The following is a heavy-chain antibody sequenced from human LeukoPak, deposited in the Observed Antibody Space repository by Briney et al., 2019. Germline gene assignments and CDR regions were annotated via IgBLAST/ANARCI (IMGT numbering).Heavy chain of an antibody. J-gene: IGHJ5*02. Sequence: ASLKVSCQASGYTFTSSDINWVRQATGQGLEWMGWMNPNSGNTGYAQKFQGRVTMTRNTSISTAYMELSSLRSEDTAVYYCARGRPKTLLWFREFPWKTNWFDPWGQGTLVTVSS. D-gene: IGHD3-10*01. CDR2: MNPNSGNT. V-gene: IGHV1-8*01. CDR1: GYTFTSSD. CDR3: ARGRPKTLLWFREFPWKTNWFDP.